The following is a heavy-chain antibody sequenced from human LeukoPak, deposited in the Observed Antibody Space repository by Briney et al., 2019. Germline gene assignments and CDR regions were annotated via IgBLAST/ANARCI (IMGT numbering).Heavy chain of an antibody. D-gene: IGHD6-13*01. CDR3: AREKGSRTLYGMDV. V-gene: IGHV3-66*01. CDR1: GFTVSSNY. J-gene: IGHJ6*02. CDR2: IYSGGSA. Sequence: PGGSLRLSCAASGFTVSSNYMSWVRQAPGKGLEWVSVIYSGGSAYYADSVKGRFTISRDNSKNTLYLQMNSLRAEDTAVYYCAREKGSRTLYGMDVWGQGTTVTVSS.